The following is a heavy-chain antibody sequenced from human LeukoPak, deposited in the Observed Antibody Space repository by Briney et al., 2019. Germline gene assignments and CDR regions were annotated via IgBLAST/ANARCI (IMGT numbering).Heavy chain of an antibody. Sequence: PGGSLRLSCAASGFTFNSYAMSWVRQAPGKGLEWVSTISGSGVSTYYADSVKGRFTISRDNSRNTLYLQMNSLRAEDTAVSSCAKDLPGFFDYWGQGTLVTVFS. J-gene: IGHJ4*02. CDR2: ISGSGVST. CDR1: GFTFNSYA. CDR3: AKDLPGFFDY. V-gene: IGHV3-23*01.